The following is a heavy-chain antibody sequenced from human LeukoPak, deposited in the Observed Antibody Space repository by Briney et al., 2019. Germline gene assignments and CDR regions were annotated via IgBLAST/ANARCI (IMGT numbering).Heavy chain of an antibody. CDR1: GGSISSGGYS. D-gene: IGHD3-22*01. V-gene: IGHV4-30-2*01. J-gene: IGHJ4*02. CDR2: IYHSGST. Sequence: SETLSLTCAVSGGSISSGGYSWSWLRQPPGKGLEWIGYIYHSGSTYYNPSLKSRVTISVDRSKNQFSLKLSSVTAADTAVYYCARTRYYDSSGYYHYYFDYWGQGTLVTVSS. CDR3: ARTRYYDSSGYYHYYFDY.